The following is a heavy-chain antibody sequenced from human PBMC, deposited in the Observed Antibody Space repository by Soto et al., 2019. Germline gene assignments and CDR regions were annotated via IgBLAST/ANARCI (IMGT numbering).Heavy chain of an antibody. V-gene: IGHV1-69*06. CDR1: GGTFSSYA. CDR3: ASGSITMVRGVPYYFDY. J-gene: IGHJ4*02. D-gene: IGHD3-10*01. CDR2: IIPIFGTA. Sequence: SVKVSCKASGGTFSSYAISWVRQAPGQGLEWMGGIIPIFGTANYAQKFQGRVTITADKSTSTAYMELSSLRSEDTAVYYCASGSITMVRGVPYYFDYWGQGTLVTVSS.